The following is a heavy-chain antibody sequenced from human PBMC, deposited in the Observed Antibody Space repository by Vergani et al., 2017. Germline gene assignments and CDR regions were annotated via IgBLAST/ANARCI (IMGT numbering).Heavy chain of an antibody. V-gene: IGHV3-23*01. CDR3: GSGSDNYN. D-gene: IGHD5-24*01. Sequence: VQLLLSAGAVLQPGGSLRLSCVASGFTFSSHAMRWVRQGHGEGLEWGSSIKNTGDSTHYADSVKGRFTISRDNFKNTLYLQMNSLIVEDTAVYYCGSGSDNYNWGQGTLVTVSS. CDR2: IKNTGDST. CDR1: GFTFSSHA. J-gene: IGHJ4*02.